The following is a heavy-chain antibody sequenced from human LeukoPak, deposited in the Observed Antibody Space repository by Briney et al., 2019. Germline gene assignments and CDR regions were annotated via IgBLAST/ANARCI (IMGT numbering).Heavy chain of an antibody. CDR3: AKDSNPLGY. CDR2: ISNSGGST. V-gene: IGHV3-23*01. Sequence: GGSLRLSCAASGFTFSGYAMSWVRQAPGKGLEWVSAISNSGGSTYYADSVKGRFTISRANSKNTLYLQINSLRAEDTAVYYCAKDSNPLGYWGQGTLVTVSS. J-gene: IGHJ4*02. D-gene: IGHD3-16*01. CDR1: GFTFSGYA.